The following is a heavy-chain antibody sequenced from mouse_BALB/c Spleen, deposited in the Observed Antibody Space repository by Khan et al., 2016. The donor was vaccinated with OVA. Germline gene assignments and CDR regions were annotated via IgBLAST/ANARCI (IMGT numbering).Heavy chain of an antibody. J-gene: IGHJ3*01. CDR1: GYTFTSYW. V-gene: IGHV1-7*01. D-gene: IGHD2-12*01. CDR3: ARRGLYWIFAY. Sequence: QVQLKQSGAELAQPGASVKMSCKTSGYTFTSYWMHWVKQRPGQGLEWIGYINPSTGYTEYNQRFKDKATLTTDKSSSTAYMQLSRLTSEDSAVYYCARRGLYWIFAYWGQGTLVTVSA. CDR2: INPSTGYT.